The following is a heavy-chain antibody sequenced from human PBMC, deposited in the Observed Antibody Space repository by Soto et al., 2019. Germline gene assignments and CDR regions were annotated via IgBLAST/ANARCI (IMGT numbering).Heavy chain of an antibody. J-gene: IGHJ5*02. CDR3: VRDGTKTLRDWFDP. V-gene: IGHV4-4*07. CDR2: IYATGTT. D-gene: IGHD1-1*01. CDR1: VASISGFY. Sequence: SETLSLTCTVSVASISGFYWSWIRKSAGKGLEWIGRIYATGTTDYNPSLKSRVMMSVDTSKKQFSLKLRSVTAADTAVYYCVRDGTKTLRDWFDPWGQGISVTVSS.